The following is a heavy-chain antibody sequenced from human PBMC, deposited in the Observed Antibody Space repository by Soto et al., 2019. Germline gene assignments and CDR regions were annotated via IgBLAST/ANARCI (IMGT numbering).Heavy chain of an antibody. CDR2: ISYSGST. V-gene: IGHV4-59*01. Sequence: QVQLQESGPGLVKPSETLSLTCTVSGGSISSYYWSWIRQPPGKGLEWIGYISYSGSTNYNPSLKTRVTLSVVESKNQFSLRLSSVTAADAAVYYCVRRGLITGTPYYYYAMDVWGQGTTVTVSS. D-gene: IGHD1-7*01. J-gene: IGHJ6*02. CDR3: VRRGLITGTPYYYYAMDV. CDR1: GGSISSYY.